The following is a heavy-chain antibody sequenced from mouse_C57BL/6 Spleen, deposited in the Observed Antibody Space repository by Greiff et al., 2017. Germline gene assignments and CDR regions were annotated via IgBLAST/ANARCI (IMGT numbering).Heavy chain of an antibody. Sequence: EVKLVESGGGLVKPGGSLKLSCAASGFTFSDYGMHWVRQAPEKGLEWVAYIRSGSSTIYSADTLKGRFTISRDNAKNTLFLQMTSLRSEETAMYYCAMLVHYAMDYWGQGTSVTVSS. J-gene: IGHJ4*01. CDR2: IRSGSSTI. V-gene: IGHV5-17*01. CDR3: AMLVHYAMDY. D-gene: IGHD1-1*02. CDR1: GFTFSDYG.